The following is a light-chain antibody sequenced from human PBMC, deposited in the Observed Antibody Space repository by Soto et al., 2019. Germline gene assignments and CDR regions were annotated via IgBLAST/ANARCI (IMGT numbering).Light chain of an antibody. J-gene: IGLJ1*01. CDR2: EGS. Sequence: QSVLTQPASVSGSPGQSITISCTGTSSDVGCYKSVSWYQQHPGKAPKLMIYEGSKRPSGVSNRFSGSKSGNTASLTISGLQAEDEADYYCCSYADSSTYLFGTGTKLTVL. CDR1: SSDVGCYKS. V-gene: IGLV2-23*01. CDR3: CSYADSSTYL.